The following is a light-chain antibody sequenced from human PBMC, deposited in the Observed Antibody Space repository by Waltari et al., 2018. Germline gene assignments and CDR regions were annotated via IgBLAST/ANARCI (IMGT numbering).Light chain of an antibody. Sequence: DIQMTQSPSPLSASLGDRVIVTCRASQNIREYVNWFQQSPGKPPKLLITRASTLHTGVPNRFTGSGSGTEFTLTISSLQPEDFASYICQQSYTTPNTFGQGTKV. CDR2: RAS. CDR1: QNIREY. V-gene: IGKV1-39*01. J-gene: IGKJ2*01. CDR3: QQSYTTPNT.